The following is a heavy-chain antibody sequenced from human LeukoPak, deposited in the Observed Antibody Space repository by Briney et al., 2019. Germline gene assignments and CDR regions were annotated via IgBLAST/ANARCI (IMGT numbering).Heavy chain of an antibody. V-gene: IGHV3-11*01. J-gene: IGHJ4*02. CDR2: ISSSGSTI. CDR3: ARELTVWTKIDY. D-gene: IGHD1-1*01. CDR1: GFTFSDYY. Sequence: GGSLRLSCAASGFTFSDYYMSWIRQAPGEGLEWVSYISSSGSTIYYADSVKGRFTISRDNAKNSLYLQMNSLRAEDTAVYYCARELTVWTKIDYWGQGTLVTVSS.